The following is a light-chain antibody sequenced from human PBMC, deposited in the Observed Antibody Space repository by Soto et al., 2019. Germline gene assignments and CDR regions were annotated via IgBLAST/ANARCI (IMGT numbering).Light chain of an antibody. CDR2: GAS. CDR1: QSVSSSY. CDR3: QQYNTWPPIT. Sequence: EIVMTQSPAILSVSPGERATLSCRASQSVSSSYLAWYQQKPGQAPRLLIYGASSRATGIPDRFSGRGSGTEFTLTINNLQSEEFAVYYCQQYNTWPPITFGQGKRLE. J-gene: IGKJ5*01. V-gene: IGKV3D-15*01.